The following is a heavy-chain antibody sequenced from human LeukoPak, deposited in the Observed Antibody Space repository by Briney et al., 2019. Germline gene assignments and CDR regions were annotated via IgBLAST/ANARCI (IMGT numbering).Heavy chain of an antibody. J-gene: IGHJ4*02. Sequence: SETLSLTCSVSGGSISSSSYYWNWIRQPPEKRLEWIGNIYSNGNIHSYNPSLKSRVTISLDTSKNQFSLRMTSVTAADTAVYYCARGWECSGPTCSFPADYWGQGTLVTVSS. CDR2: IYSNGN. CDR3: ARGWECSGPTCSFPADY. V-gene: IGHV4-39*07. D-gene: IGHD2-2*01. CDR1: GGSISSSSYY.